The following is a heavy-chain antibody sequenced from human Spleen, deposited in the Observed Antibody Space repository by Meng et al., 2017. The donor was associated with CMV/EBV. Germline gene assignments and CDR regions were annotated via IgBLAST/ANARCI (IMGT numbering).Heavy chain of an antibody. V-gene: IGHV4-34*01. Sequence: YYWSWIRQRPGKGLEWIGEINHGGSTNYNPSLKSRVTISVDTSKNQFSLKLSSVTAADTAVYYCARVPSLGYCSSTSCPRGTYFDYWGQGTLVTVSS. D-gene: IGHD2-2*01. J-gene: IGHJ4*02. CDR3: ARVPSLGYCSSTSCPRGTYFDY. CDR1: YY. CDR2: INHGGST.